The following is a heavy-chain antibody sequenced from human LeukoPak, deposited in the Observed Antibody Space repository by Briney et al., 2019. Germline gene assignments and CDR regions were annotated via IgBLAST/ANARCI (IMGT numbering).Heavy chain of an antibody. CDR1: GYTFTGYY. V-gene: IGHV1-69*05. CDR2: IIPIFGTA. J-gene: IGHJ3*02. D-gene: IGHD6-19*01. Sequence: GASVKVSCKASGYTFTGYYMHWVRQAPGQGLEWMGGIIPIFGTANYAQKFQGRVTITTDESTSTAYMELSSLRSEDTAVYYCARGVAVAGDAFDIWGQGTMVTVSS. CDR3: ARGVAVAGDAFDI.